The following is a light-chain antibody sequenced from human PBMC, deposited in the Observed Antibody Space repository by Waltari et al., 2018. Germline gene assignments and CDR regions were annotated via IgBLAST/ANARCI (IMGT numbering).Light chain of an antibody. CDR1: QSISKY. Sequence: EIVLTQSPGTLSLSPGERATLSCRASQSISKYLAWYQQRPGQAPRLLIYAASNRATGIPDRFSGGGSGTDFSLTISRLEPEDFAVYYCQHHVRLPATFGQWTKVEIK. J-gene: IGKJ1*01. CDR2: AAS. V-gene: IGKV3-20*01. CDR3: QHHVRLPAT.